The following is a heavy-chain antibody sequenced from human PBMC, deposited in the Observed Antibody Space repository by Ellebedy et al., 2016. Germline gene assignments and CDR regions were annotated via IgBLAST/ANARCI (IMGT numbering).Heavy chain of an antibody. CDR2: IRSKAYGGTT. V-gene: IGHV3-49*03. Sequence: GGSLRLSCTASGFTFGDYAMCWFRQAPGKGLEWVGFIRSKAYGGTTEYAASVKGRFTISRDESKSIAYLQMNSLNTEDTAVYYCTRARVATHNYYYYGMDVWGQGTTVTVSS. D-gene: IGHD5-12*01. CDR3: TRARVATHNYYYYGMDV. J-gene: IGHJ6*02. CDR1: GFTFGDYA.